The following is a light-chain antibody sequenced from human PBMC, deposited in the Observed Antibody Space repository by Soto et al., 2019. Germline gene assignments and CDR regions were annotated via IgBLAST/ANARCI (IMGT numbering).Light chain of an antibody. J-gene: IGKJ4*01. CDR3: QKYDTAPLT. CDR1: RDISNY. Sequence: DIQVTQSPSSLSASLGDRVSITCRASRDISNYLALYQQKPGQVPRLLISGASTLHSGVPSRFSGSGSGTDFTLTITSLQPEDIATYFCQKYDTAPLTFGGGTKVEI. CDR2: GAS. V-gene: IGKV1-27*01.